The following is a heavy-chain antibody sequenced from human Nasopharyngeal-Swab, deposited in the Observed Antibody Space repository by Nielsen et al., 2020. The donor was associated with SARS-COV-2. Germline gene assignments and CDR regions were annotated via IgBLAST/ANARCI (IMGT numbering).Heavy chain of an antibody. Sequence: SVKVSCKASGGTLSSYAISWVRQAPGQGLEWMGRIIPILGIANYAQKFQGRVTITADKSTSTAYMELSSLRSEDTAVYYCARGGSYGASWYFDLWGRGTLVTVSS. CDR3: ARGGSYGASWYFDL. D-gene: IGHD5-18*01. CDR1: GGTLSSYA. J-gene: IGHJ2*01. V-gene: IGHV1-69*04. CDR2: IIPILGIA.